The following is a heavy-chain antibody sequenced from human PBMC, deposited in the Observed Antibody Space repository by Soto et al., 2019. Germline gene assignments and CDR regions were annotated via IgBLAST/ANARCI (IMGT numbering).Heavy chain of an antibody. J-gene: IGHJ2*01. V-gene: IGHV4-30-4*01. CDR2: IYYSGTA. D-gene: IGHD4-17*01. Sequence: PSETLSLTCTVSGGSISSGDYYWSWIRQPPGKGLEWIGYIYYSGTAYYKPSLKSRATMSVDTPRNQFSLKLTSLTAADTAVYYCVRVTGYQYGDKFDLWGRGTLVTAPQ. CDR1: GGSISSGDYY. CDR3: VRVTGYQYGDKFDL.